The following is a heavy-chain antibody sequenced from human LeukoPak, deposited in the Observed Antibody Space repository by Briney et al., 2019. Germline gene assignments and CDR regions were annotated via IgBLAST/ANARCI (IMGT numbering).Heavy chain of an antibody. CDR2: INHSGST. Sequence: SETLSLTCAVYGGSFSGYYWSWIRQPPGKGLEWIGEINHSGSTNYNPSLKSRVTISVDTSKNQFSLKLSSVTAADTAVYYCARGSPRYYYDSSGLKYWGQGTLVTVSS. J-gene: IGHJ4*02. CDR1: GGSFSGYY. V-gene: IGHV4-34*01. CDR3: ARGSPRYYYDSSGLKY. D-gene: IGHD3-22*01.